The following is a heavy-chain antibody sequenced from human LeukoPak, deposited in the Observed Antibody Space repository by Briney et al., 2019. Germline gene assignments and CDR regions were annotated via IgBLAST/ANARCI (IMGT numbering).Heavy chain of an antibody. CDR3: ANGYCSSTSCYLGDY. CDR2: ISSSSSYI. CDR1: GFTFSSFT. D-gene: IGHD2-2*03. V-gene: IGHV3-21*04. Sequence: GGSLRLSCAASGFTFSSFTMNWVRQAPGKGLEWVSSISSSSSYIYSAGSVKGRFTISRDNAKNSLYLQMNSLRAEDTALYYCANGYCSSTSCYLGDYWGQGTLVTVSS. J-gene: IGHJ4*02.